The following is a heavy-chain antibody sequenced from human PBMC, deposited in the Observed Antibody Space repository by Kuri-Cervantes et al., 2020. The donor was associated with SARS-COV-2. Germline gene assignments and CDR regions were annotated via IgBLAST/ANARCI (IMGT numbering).Heavy chain of an antibody. CDR1: GGSISSYY. Sequence: SETLSLTCTVSGGSISSYYWSWIRQPPGNGLEWIGYIYYSGSTNYNPSLKSRVTISVDTSKNQFSLKLSSVTAADTAVYYCARDRGVGATTDWYFDLWGRGTLVTVSS. J-gene: IGHJ2*01. D-gene: IGHD1-26*01. CDR2: IYYSGST. CDR3: ARDRGVGATTDWYFDL. V-gene: IGHV4-59*01.